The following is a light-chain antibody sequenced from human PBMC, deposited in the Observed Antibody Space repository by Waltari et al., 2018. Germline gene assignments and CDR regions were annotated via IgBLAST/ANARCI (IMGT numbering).Light chain of an antibody. CDR2: GAS. J-gene: IGKJ1*01. Sequence: EIVLTQSPGTLSLSPGERATLSCRASQSVSRALAWYQQNPGQAPRLLIDGASNRATCIPDRFSGSGSGTDFSLIISRLEPEDFAVYYCQHYVSLPVTFGQGTKVEIK. V-gene: IGKV3-20*01. CDR1: QSVSRA. CDR3: QHYVSLPVT.